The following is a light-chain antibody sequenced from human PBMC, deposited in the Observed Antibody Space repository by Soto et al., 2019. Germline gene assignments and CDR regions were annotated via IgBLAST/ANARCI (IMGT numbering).Light chain of an antibody. J-gene: IGKJ1*01. V-gene: IGKV1-39*01. CDR3: QHSGDFRWT. CDR2: AAS. CDR1: QSISSY. Sequence: DIQMTQSPSSLSASVGDRVTITCRASQSISSYLNWYQQKPGKAPKLLIYAASSLQSGVPSRFSGRGFGTDFTLTISRLEPEDFAVYYCQHSGDFRWTFGQGTKVDI.